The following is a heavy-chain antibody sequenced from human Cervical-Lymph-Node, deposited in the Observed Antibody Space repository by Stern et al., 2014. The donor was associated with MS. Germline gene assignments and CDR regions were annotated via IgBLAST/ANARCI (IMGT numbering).Heavy chain of an antibody. Sequence: VHLVESGTKMQKPGASVKVSCKASGNTFTAFFIHWARQVPGQGLEWMGRLNPNSDDPTYAQNFQDRVTLTRDTSIGTAYLELSRLTSADTAVYYCAREATRIVVGIDYWGQGTQVTVSS. V-gene: IGHV1-2*02. D-gene: IGHD3-22*01. CDR2: LNPNSDDP. CDR3: AREATRIVVGIDY. CDR1: GNTFTAFF. J-gene: IGHJ4*02.